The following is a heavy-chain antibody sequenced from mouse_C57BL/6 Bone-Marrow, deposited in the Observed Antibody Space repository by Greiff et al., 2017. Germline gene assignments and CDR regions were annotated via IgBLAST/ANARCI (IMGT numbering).Heavy chain of an antibody. CDR1: GFTFSDFY. CDR2: SRNKANDYTT. J-gene: IGHJ2*01. CDR3: ARGFSRDY. Sequence: DVMLVESGGGLVQSGRSLRLSCATSGFTFSDFYMEWVRQAPGKGLEWIAASRNKANDYTTEYSASVKGRFIVSRDTSQSILYLQMNALRAEDTAIYYCARGFSRDYWGQGTTLTVSS. V-gene: IGHV7-1*01.